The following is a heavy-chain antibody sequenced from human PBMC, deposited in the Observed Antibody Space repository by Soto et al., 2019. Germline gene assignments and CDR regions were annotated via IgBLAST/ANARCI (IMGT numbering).Heavy chain of an antibody. V-gene: IGHV1-69*01. J-gene: IGHJ4*02. CDR2: ITPTLNIA. CDR1: GGTFSSYT. Sequence: QLQLVQSGAEVREPGSSVKVSCKASGGTFSSYTVIWVRQAPGQGLEWMGGITPTLNIAKYAEKLQGRVTITADESTSTVNMHLSSLRSEDTSVYFCARGYYSGSNPSSFGYGGQGTLVAVSS. CDR3: ARGYYSGSNPSSFGY. D-gene: IGHD1-26*01.